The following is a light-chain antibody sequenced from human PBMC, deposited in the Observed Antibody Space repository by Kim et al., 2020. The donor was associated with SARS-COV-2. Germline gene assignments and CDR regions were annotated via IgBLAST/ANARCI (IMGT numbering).Light chain of an antibody. CDR3: QSYDGSIIL. CDR2: EDN. V-gene: IGLV6-57*02. J-gene: IGLJ3*02. CDR1: SGSIASNY. Sequence: TVTIPRTGNSGSIASNYVQCYQQRPGSVPTIVIYEDNQRPSGVPGRFSGSIDSSSNSASLTISGLKTEDEADYYCQSYDGSIILFGGGTKLTVL.